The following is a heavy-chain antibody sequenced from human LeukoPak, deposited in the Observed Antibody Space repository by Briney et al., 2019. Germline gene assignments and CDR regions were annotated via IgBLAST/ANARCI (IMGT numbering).Heavy chain of an antibody. CDR3: ARTPRGIAVAGVFDY. V-gene: IGHV1-2*02. J-gene: IGHJ4*02. CDR1: GGTFSSYA. Sequence: ASVKVSCKASGGTFSSYAISWVRQAPGQGLEWMGWINPNSGGTNYAQKFQGRVTMTRDTSISTAYMELSRLRSDDTAVYYCARTPRGIAVAGVFDYWGQGTLVTVSS. D-gene: IGHD6-19*01. CDR2: INPNSGGT.